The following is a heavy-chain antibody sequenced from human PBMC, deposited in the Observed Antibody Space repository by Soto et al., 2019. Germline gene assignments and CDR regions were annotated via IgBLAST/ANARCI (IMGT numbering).Heavy chain of an antibody. CDR3: SRAKQWLVGGFDY. J-gene: IGHJ4*02. V-gene: IGHV3-48*02. CDR2: ISSSSSTI. CDR1: GFTFSSYN. D-gene: IGHD6-19*01. Sequence: EVQLVESGGGLVQPGGSLRLSCAASGFTFSSYNMNWVRQAPGKGLEWVSYISSSSSTIYYADSVKGRFTISRDNAKNSLYLQMNSLRDEDTAVYYCSRAKQWLVGGFDYWGQGTLVTVSS.